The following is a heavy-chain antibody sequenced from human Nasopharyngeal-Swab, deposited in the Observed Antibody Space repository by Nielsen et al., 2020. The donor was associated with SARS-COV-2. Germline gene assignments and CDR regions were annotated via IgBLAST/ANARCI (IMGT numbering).Heavy chain of an antibody. CDR2: ISYDGSNK. CDR3: ARDWAHYYGSGALLLWWFDP. D-gene: IGHD3-10*01. V-gene: IGHV3-30-3*01. CDR1: GFTFSSYA. J-gene: IGHJ5*02. Sequence: GESLKISCAASGFTFSSYAMHWVRQAPGKGLEWVAVISYDGSNKYCADSVKGRFTISRDNSKNTLYLQMNSLRAEDTAVYYCARDWAHYYGSGALLLWWFDPWGQGTLVTVSS.